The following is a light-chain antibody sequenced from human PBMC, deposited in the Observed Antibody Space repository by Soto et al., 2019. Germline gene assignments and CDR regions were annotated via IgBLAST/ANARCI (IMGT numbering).Light chain of an antibody. Sequence: PGERVTLSCRASQSVSNSLAWYQQKPGQPPRLLIYDVSNRATGIPARFSGSGSGTDFTLTISSLDPEDSAVYYCHQRSKWPLTFGGGTKVDIK. V-gene: IGKV3-11*01. J-gene: IGKJ4*01. CDR1: QSVSNS. CDR3: HQRSKWPLT. CDR2: DVS.